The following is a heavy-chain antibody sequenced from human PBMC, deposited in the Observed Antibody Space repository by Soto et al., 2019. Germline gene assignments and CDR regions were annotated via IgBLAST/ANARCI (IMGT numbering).Heavy chain of an antibody. CDR1: GFTFSRYG. CDR2: IVNDGSDR. CDR3: ARDDDYEANGLDY. D-gene: IGHD4-17*01. V-gene: IGHV3-33*01. Sequence: QVHLVESGGGVVQPGRSLRLSCVGSGFTFSRYGMHWLRQAPGEGLEWMAVIVNDGSDRDYAASVAGRFTISRDNSKNTLYLQMDNLGLDDKAMYDCARDDDYEANGLDYLGQGTLVTVSS. J-gene: IGHJ4*02.